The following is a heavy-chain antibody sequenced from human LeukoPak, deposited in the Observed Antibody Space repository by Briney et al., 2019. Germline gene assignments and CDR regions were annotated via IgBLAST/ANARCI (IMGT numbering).Heavy chain of an antibody. CDR2: ISGPGGTT. CDR3: ATRGHGNSGPFDN. J-gene: IGHJ4*02. CDR1: GVHFSSYA. V-gene: IGHV3-23*01. D-gene: IGHD4-23*01. Sequence: PGGSLRLSCAASGVHFSSYAMGWVRQAPGKGLEWVSLISGPGGTTSYADSVQGRFIISRDISKNTLYLQLNTLRAEDTAIYFCATRGHGNSGPFDNWGQGTLVTVSS.